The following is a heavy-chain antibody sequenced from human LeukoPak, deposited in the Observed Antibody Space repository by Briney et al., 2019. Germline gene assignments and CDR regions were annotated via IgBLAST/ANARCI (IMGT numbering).Heavy chain of an antibody. CDR2: IRYDGSNK. V-gene: IGHV3-30*02. CDR1: GFTFSSYG. Sequence: PGGSLRLSCAASGFTFSSYGMHWVRQAPGKGLEWVAFIRYDGSNKYYADSVKGRFTISRDNSKNTLYLQMNSLRAEDTAVYYCAKGAGYYNKASDAFDIWGQGTMVTVSS. D-gene: IGHD3-9*01. CDR3: AKGAGYYNKASDAFDI. J-gene: IGHJ3*02.